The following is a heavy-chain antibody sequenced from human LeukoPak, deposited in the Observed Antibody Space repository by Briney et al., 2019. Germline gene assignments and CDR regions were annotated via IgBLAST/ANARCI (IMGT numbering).Heavy chain of an antibody. CDR2: IYYSGST. CDR3: ARGSIAAAEGSHWFDP. CDR1: GGSISSYY. Sequence: SETLSLTCTVSGGSISSYYWSGIRQPPGKGLEWIGYIYYSGSTYYNPPLKSRVTISVDTSKNQFSLRLNSVTAADTAVYYCARGSIAAAEGSHWFDPWGQGTLVTVSS. V-gene: IGHV4-59*01. J-gene: IGHJ5*02. D-gene: IGHD6-13*01.